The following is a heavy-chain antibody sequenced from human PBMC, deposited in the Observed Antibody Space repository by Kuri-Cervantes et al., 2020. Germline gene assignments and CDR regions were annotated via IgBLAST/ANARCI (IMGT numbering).Heavy chain of an antibody. Sequence: ASVKVSCKASGFTFTSSAVQWVRQARGQRLEWMGIINPSGGSTSYAQKFQGRVTMTRDTSTSTAYMELSSLRSEDTAVYYCARDHVTMVRGVIRDQYYYYGMDVWGQGTTVTVSS. CDR3: ARDHVTMVRGVIRDQYYYYGMDV. D-gene: IGHD3-10*01. J-gene: IGHJ6*02. CDR2: INPSGGST. V-gene: IGHV1-46*01. CDR1: GFTFTSSA.